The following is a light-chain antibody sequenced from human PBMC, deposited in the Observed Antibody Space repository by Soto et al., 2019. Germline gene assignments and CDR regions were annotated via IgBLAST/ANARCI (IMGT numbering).Light chain of an antibody. CDR1: QSLNTN. Sequence: EIVLTQSPAALSLSQGETPTLSARAIQSLNTNLAWYQQKPGQAPRLLIYDASDRATGVPARFRGSGSGTDFTLTISSLDPEDFAVYYCQHRSNWPSYTFGQGTKLEI. CDR2: DAS. V-gene: IGKV3-11*01. J-gene: IGKJ2*01. CDR3: QHRSNWPSYT.